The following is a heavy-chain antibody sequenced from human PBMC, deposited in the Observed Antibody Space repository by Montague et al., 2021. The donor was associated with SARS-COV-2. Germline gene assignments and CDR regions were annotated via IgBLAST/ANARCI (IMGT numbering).Heavy chain of an antibody. CDR1: DDSITSYY. V-gene: IGHV4-59*01. J-gene: IGHJ4*02. CDR2: IHYTGST. CDR3: ARGNYLDY. Sequence: SETLSLTCSVSDDSITSYYWSWIRQPPGKGLEWIGDIHYTGSTXXNPSVKRRVTISIDTSKNQFSLRLNSVTAADTAVYYCARGNYLDYWGQGTLVIVSS.